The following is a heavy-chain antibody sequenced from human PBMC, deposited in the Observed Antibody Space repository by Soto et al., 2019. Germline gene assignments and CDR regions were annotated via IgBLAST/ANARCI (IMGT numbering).Heavy chain of an antibody. V-gene: IGHV3-15*01. Sequence: GGSLRLSCAASGFSFSSSWMIWVRQAPGKGLEWVGRIKSKTEGATRDFAAPVKGRFAISRDDSKNTLYLQMNSLKIEDSAVYYCTSGTGRSDFDYWGLGTLVTVSS. J-gene: IGHJ4*02. CDR2: IKSKTEGATR. CDR3: TSGTGRSDFDY. CDR1: GFSFSSSW. D-gene: IGHD3-3*01.